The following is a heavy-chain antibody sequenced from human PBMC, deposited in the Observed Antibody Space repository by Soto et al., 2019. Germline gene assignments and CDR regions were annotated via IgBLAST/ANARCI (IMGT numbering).Heavy chain of an antibody. J-gene: IGHJ5*02. CDR3: ARDAAVRRSSGWHPKPWFDP. D-gene: IGHD6-19*01. Sequence: ASVKVSCKASGYTFTSYAMHWVRQAPGQRLEWMEWINAGNGNTKYSQKFQGRVTITRDTSASTAYMELSSLRSEDTAVYYCARDAAVRRSSGWHPKPWFDPWGQGTLVTVSS. CDR2: INAGNGNT. V-gene: IGHV1-3*01. CDR1: GYTFTSYA.